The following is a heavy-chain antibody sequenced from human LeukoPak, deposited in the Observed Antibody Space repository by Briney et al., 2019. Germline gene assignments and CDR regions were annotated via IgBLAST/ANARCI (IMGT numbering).Heavy chain of an antibody. J-gene: IGHJ6*02. CDR3: VRQEGSGYDWVSGYAYYYYYGMDV. V-gene: IGHV4-39*01. CDR2: IYYSGST. D-gene: IGHD5-12*01. CDR1: GGSISSSSYY. Sequence: SETLSLTCTVSGGSISSSSYYWGWIRQPPGKGLEWIGSIYYSGSTYYNPSLKSRVTISVDTSKNQFSLKLSSVTAADTAVYYCVRQEGSGYDWVSGYAYYYYYGMDVWGQGTTVTVSS.